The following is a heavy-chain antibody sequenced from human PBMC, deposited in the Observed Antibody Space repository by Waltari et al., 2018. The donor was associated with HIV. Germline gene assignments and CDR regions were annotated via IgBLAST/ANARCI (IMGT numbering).Heavy chain of an antibody. V-gene: IGHV1-3*01. D-gene: IGHD5-12*01. CDR3: TRTPPEMATELEYFLH. Sequence: QVQLVQSGAEVKKPGASVKVSCKASGYTFTSYAMHWVRQAPGQRLEWMGWINAGNGNTKYSQKFQGRVTITRDTSASTAYMELSSLRSEDTAVYYCTRTPPEMATELEYFLHWGQGTLVTVSS. J-gene: IGHJ1*01. CDR1: GYTFTSYA. CDR2: INAGNGNT.